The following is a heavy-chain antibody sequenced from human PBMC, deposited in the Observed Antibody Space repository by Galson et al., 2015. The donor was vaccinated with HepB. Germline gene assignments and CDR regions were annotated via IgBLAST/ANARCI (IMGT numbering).Heavy chain of an antibody. D-gene: IGHD3-9*01. V-gene: IGHV3-7*03. Sequence: SLRLSCAASGFTFSSYWMSWVRQAPGKGLEWVANIKQNGSEKYYVDSVKGRFTISRDDAKNSLYLQMNSLRAEDTAVYYCVCVSDDWFLLNFDYWGQGTLVTVSS. CDR3: VCVSDDWFLLNFDY. CDR2: IKQNGSEK. CDR1: GFTFSSYW. J-gene: IGHJ4*02.